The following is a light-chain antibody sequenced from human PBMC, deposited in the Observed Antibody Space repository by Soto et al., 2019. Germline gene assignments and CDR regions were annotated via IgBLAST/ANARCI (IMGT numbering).Light chain of an antibody. Sequence: HSDLTQAPSASGTPGQRVTISCSGSSSNIGSNYVYWYQQLPGTAPKLLIYRNNQRPSGVPDRFSGSKSGTSASLAISGLRSEDEADYYCAAWDDSLSAHYVFGTGTKVTVL. CDR2: RNN. V-gene: IGLV1-47*01. CDR1: SSNIGSNY. J-gene: IGLJ1*01. CDR3: AAWDDSLSAHYV.